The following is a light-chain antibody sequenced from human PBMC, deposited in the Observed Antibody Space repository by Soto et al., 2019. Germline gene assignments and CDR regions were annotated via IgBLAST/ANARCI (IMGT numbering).Light chain of an antibody. J-gene: IGKJ1*01. V-gene: IGKV1-5*03. Sequence: DIQMTQSPSTLSGSVGDRVTITCRASQTISSWLAWYQQKPGKAPKRLIYKASTLKSGVPSRFSGSGSGTEFPLTLSSLQPDDFAPYYCQHYSSYSEAFGQGTKVEL. CDR2: KAS. CDR1: QTISSW. CDR3: QHYSSYSEA.